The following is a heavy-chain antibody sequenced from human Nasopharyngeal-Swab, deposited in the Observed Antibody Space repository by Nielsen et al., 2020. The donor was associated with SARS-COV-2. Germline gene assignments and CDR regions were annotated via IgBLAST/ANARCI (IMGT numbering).Heavy chain of an antibody. Sequence: ASVNVSCKASGYTFTSYAMNWLRQAPGQGLEWMGWINTNTGNQTYAQGFTGRFVFSLDTSVSTAYLQISSLKAEDTAVYYCAKGSDYYGGGAFEIWGQGTMVTVSS. CDR3: AKGSDYYGGGAFEI. J-gene: IGHJ3*02. CDR2: INTNTGNQ. V-gene: IGHV7-4-1*02. CDR1: GYTFTSYA. D-gene: IGHD3-22*01.